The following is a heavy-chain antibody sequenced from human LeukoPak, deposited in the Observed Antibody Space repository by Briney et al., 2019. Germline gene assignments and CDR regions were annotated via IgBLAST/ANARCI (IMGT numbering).Heavy chain of an antibody. CDR1: GGLFGSRSFY. J-gene: IGHJ4*02. Sequence: SETLSLTCTVSGGLFGSRSFYWARIPQTPGKGLGWIGRLAYSGSTYYKSSLKSRVTLSVDAAKNQFSLNLTSVTAADTALFYCASSTSYYYDTSGYFEYWGQGILVTVSS. CDR3: ASSTSYYYDTSGYFEY. D-gene: IGHD3-22*01. CDR2: LAYSGST. V-gene: IGHV4-39*01.